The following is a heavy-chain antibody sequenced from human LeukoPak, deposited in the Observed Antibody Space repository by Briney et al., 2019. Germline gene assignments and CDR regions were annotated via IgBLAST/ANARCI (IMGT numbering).Heavy chain of an antibody. D-gene: IGHD6-13*01. CDR2: INLNSGGT. V-gene: IGHV1-2*02. CDR3: ARTWYSSSWYYFDY. Sequence: ASVKVSCKASGFTFTGYYMHWVRQAPGQGLEWMGWINLNSGGTNYAQKFQGRVTMTRDTSISTAYMELSRLRSDDTAVYYCARTWYSSSWYYFDYWGQGTLVTVSS. J-gene: IGHJ4*02. CDR1: GFTFTGYY.